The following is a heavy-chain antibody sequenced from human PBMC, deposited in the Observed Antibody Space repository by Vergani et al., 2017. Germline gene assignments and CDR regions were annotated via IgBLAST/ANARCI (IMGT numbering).Heavy chain of an antibody. CDR2: IWYDGSKE. CDR3: TKAGQYDSDNFHDS. V-gene: IGHV3-30*02. Sequence: QVQLEESGGGVVQPGRSLRLSCAGSGFTLSSHAMHWVRQAPGKGLEWVAFIWYDGSKEYYADSVKGRFTISRDNSQTTVFLQMNSLRADDSAVYYCTKAGQYDSDNFHDSWGQGALVTDAS. J-gene: IGHJ1*01. CDR1: GFTLSSHA. D-gene: IGHD3-22*01.